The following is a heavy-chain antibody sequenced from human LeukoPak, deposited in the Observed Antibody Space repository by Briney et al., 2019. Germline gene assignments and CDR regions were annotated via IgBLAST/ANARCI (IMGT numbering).Heavy chain of an antibody. CDR1: GFTFSTYA. D-gene: IGHD5-18*01. J-gene: IGHJ4*02. CDR3: TKRGYSYEADY. CDR2: ISTTGGGT. V-gene: IGHV3-23*01. Sequence: GGSLRLPCAASGFTFSTYAMRWVRQAPGKGLEWVSSISTTGGGTSYAASVKGRFTISRDNSKNTLFLQMNSLRAEDTAVYYCTKRGYSYEADYWGQGTLVTVSS.